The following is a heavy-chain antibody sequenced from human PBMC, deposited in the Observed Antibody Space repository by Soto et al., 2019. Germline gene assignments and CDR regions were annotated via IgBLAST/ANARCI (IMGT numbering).Heavy chain of an antibody. CDR2: IIPIFGTA. CDR1: GGTFSSYA. J-gene: IGHJ3*02. Sequence: SVKVSCKASGGTFSSYAISWVRQAPGQGLEWMGGIIPIFGTANYAQKFQSRVTITADKSTSTAYMELSSLRSEDTAVYYCARLWFGDHVAAFDIWGQGTMVTVSS. V-gene: IGHV1-69*06. CDR3: ARLWFGDHVAAFDI. D-gene: IGHD3-10*01.